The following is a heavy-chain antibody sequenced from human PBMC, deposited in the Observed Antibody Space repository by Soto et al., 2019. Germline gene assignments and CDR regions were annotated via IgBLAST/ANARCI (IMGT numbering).Heavy chain of an antibody. CDR2: IYYSGST. J-gene: IGHJ5*02. D-gene: IGHD2-2*01. V-gene: IGHV4-31*03. CDR3: AREITPAAMVFGLNLFDP. CDR1: GGSISSGGYY. Sequence: PSETLSLTCTVSGGSISSGGYYWSWIRQHPGKGLEWIGYIYYSGSTYYNPSLKSRVTISVDTSKNQFSLKLSSVTAADTAVYYCAREITPAAMVFGLNLFDPWGQGTLVIVSS.